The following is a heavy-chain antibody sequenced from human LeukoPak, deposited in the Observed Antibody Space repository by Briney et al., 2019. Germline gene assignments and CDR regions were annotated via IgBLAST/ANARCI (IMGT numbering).Heavy chain of an antibody. V-gene: IGHV4-59*03. CDR3: AAGVYTRHFYYYYMDV. J-gene: IGHJ6*03. D-gene: IGHD5/OR15-5a*01. CDR2: VFYSGSA. CDR1: RGFISRYY. Sequence: PSETLSLTCTVSRGFISRYYWSWIRQSPGKGLEWIGYVFYSGSANYNPSLKSRVTMSVDTSRNQVSLKLNSVTAADSGIYFCAAGVYTRHFYYYYMDVWGKGTTVTISS.